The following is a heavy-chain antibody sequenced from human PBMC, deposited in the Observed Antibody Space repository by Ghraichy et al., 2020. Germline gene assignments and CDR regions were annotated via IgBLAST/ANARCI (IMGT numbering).Heavy chain of an antibody. V-gene: IGHV3-48*01. D-gene: IGHD3-10*02. CDR1: GFTFSSYS. CDR2: ISSSSSSTI. Sequence: GGSLRLSCAASGFTFSSYSMNWVRQAPGKGLEWVSYISSSSSSTIYYADSVKGRFTISRDNAKNSLYLQMNSLRAEDTAVYYCARDKLFGPRGIPFFDYWGQGTLVTVSS. CDR3: ARDKLFGPRGIPFFDY. J-gene: IGHJ4*02.